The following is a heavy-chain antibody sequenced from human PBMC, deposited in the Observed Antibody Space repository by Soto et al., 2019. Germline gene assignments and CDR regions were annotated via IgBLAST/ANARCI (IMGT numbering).Heavy chain of an antibody. CDR1: GGTFSSYA. Sequence: QVQLVQSGAEVKKPGSSVKVSCKASGGTFSSYAISWVRQAPGQGLEWMGGIIPIFGTANYAQKFQGRVTITADESTSTAYNELSSLKTGETAGDYWSSFKKGGSTKGKGDLWGQGTLGNGSS. J-gene: IGHJ5*02. CDR2: IIPIFGTA. D-gene: IGHD1-1*01. V-gene: IGHV1-69*01. CDR3: SSFKKGGSTKGKGDL.